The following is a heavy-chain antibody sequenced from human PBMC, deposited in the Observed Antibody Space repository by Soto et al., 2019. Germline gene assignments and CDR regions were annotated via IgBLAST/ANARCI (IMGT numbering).Heavy chain of an antibody. CDR1: GYTFTSYY. V-gene: IGHV1-46*03. Sequence: GASVKVSCKASGYTFTSYYMHWVRQAPGQGLEWMGIINPSGGSTSYAQKLQGRITMNRDTSTSTVYMELSSLRSEDTAVYYCAREGSSSWYDYWGQGTLVTVSS. CDR3: AREGSSSWYDY. D-gene: IGHD6-13*01. J-gene: IGHJ4*02. CDR2: INPSGGST.